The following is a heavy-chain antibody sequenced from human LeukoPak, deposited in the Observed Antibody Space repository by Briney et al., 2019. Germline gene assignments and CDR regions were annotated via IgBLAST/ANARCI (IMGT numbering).Heavy chain of an antibody. CDR1: GFTFSSYE. CDR3: ARAAGYSGYDLPRHFDY. Sequence: GGSLRLSCAASGFTFSSYEMNWVRQAPGKGLEGVSYISSSGSTIYYADSVKGRFTISRDNAKNSLYLQMNSLRAEDTAVYYCARAAGYSGYDLPRHFDYWGQGTLATVSS. J-gene: IGHJ4*02. D-gene: IGHD5-12*01. V-gene: IGHV3-48*03. CDR2: ISSSGSTI.